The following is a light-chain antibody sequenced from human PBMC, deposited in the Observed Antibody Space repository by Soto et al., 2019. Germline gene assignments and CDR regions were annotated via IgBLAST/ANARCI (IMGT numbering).Light chain of an antibody. CDR3: QQRASWPLT. CDR2: DAS. J-gene: IGKJ4*01. V-gene: IGKV3-11*01. Sequence: DTVLTQSPAILSWSPGERATLSCRASRSGTTGLAWYQQKPGQPPRLLLSDASNRAPGIPARFSGSGSGTDFTLTIGGLEPEDFAVYYCQQRASWPLTFGGGTRVEIK. CDR1: RSGTTG.